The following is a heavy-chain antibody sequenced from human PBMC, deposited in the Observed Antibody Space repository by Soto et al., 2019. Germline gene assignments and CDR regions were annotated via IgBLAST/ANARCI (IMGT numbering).Heavy chain of an antibody. Sequence: SVKVSCKASGGTFSSYTISWVRQAPGQGLEWMGSIIPILGIANYAQKFQGRVTITADKSTSTAYMELSSLRSEDTAVYYCARTYYDFWSGYYAEGPYYYYMDVWGKGTTVTVSS. CDR1: GGTFSSYT. D-gene: IGHD3-3*01. J-gene: IGHJ6*03. CDR3: ARTYYDFWSGYYAEGPYYYYMDV. CDR2: IIPILGIA. V-gene: IGHV1-69*02.